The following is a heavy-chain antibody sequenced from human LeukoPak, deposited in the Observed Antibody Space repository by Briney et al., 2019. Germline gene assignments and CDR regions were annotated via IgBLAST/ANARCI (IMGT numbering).Heavy chain of an antibody. CDR3: ARERQQLVPGYYYYGMDV. V-gene: IGHV4-59*12. CDR2: IYYSGST. Sequence: SETLSLTCTVSGGSISSYYWSWIRQPPGKGLEWIGYIYYSGSTNYNPSLKSRVTIPVDTSKNQFSLKLSSVTAADTAVYYCARERQQLVPGYYYYGMDVWGQGTTVTVSS. CDR1: GGSISSYY. D-gene: IGHD6-13*01. J-gene: IGHJ6*02.